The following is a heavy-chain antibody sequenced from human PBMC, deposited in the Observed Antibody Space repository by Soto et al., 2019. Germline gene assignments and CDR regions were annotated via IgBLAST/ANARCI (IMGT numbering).Heavy chain of an antibody. J-gene: IGHJ4*02. CDR2: IYYSGST. CDR3: ARVRRDIVVVPAATTGGFYFDY. D-gene: IGHD2-2*01. CDR1: GGSISSGRYY. Sequence: SETLSLTCTVSGGSISSGRYYWSWIRQHPGKGLEWIGYIYYSGSTYYNPSLKSRVTISVDTSKNQFSLKLSSVTAADTAVYYCARVRRDIVVVPAATTGGFYFDYWGQGTLVTVSS. V-gene: IGHV4-31*03.